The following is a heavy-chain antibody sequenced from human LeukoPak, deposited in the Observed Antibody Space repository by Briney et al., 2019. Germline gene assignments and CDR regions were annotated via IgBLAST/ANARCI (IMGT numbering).Heavy chain of an antibody. V-gene: IGHV3-23*01. CDR1: GFTFSSYG. CDR3: AKDGYSSSSGYYYYMDV. D-gene: IGHD6-6*01. Sequence: GGSLRLSCAASGFTFSSYGMSWVRQAPGKGLEWVSAISGSGGSTYYADSVKGRFTISRDNSKNTLYLQMNSLRAEDTAVYYCAKDGYSSSSGYYYYMDVWGKGTTVTVSS. J-gene: IGHJ6*03. CDR2: ISGSGGST.